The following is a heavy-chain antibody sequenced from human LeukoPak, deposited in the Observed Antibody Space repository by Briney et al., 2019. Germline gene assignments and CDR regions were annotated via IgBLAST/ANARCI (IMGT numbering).Heavy chain of an antibody. V-gene: IGHV3-53*01. D-gene: IGHD3-10*01. J-gene: IGHJ2*01. CDR2: IYSGGST. CDR1: GFTVSSNY. Sequence: GGSLRLSCAASGFTVSSNYMSWVRQAPGKGLEWVSVIYSGGSTYYADSVKGRFTISRDNSKNTLYLQMNSLRAEDTAVYYCARDRWDYGSGFWYFDLWGRGTLATVSS. CDR3: ARDRWDYGSGFWYFDL.